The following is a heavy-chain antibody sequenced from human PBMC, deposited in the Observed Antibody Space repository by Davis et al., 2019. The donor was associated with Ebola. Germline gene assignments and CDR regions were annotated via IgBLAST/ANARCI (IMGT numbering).Heavy chain of an antibody. CDR1: GFTFSSYW. CDR3: AALRFLEWLSPPEGWFDP. D-gene: IGHD3-3*01. V-gene: IGHV3-7*01. Sequence: GESLKISCAASGFTFSSYWMSWVRQAPGKGLEWVANIKRDGSEKYYVDSVKGRFTISRDNAKNSLYLQMNSLRAEDTAVYYCAALRFLEWLSPPEGWFDPWGQGTLVTVSS. CDR2: IKRDGSEK. J-gene: IGHJ5*02.